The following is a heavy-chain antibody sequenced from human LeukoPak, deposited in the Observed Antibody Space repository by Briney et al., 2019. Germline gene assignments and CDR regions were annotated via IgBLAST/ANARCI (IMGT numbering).Heavy chain of an antibody. V-gene: IGHV3-9*01. CDR1: GFTFRDYY. J-gene: IGHJ4*02. CDR2: ISWNSGSI. CDR3: AKATVLGELSLGFDY. Sequence: PGGSLRLSCVAAGFTFRDYYMSWIRQAPGKGLEWVSGISWNSGSIGYADSVKGRFTISRDNAKNSLYLQMNSLRAGDTALYYCAKATVLGELSLGFDYWGQGTLVTVSS. D-gene: IGHD3-16*02.